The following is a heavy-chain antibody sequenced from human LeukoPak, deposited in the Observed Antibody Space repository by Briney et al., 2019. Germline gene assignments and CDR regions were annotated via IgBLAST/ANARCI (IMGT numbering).Heavy chain of an antibody. Sequence: SVKVSCKASGGTFSSYAISWVRQAPGQGLEWMGGIIPIFGTANYAQKFQGRVTITADESTSTAYMELSSLRSEDTAVYYCARDLYCSSTSCYDEHNWFDPWGQGTLVTVSS. J-gene: IGHJ5*02. V-gene: IGHV1-69*13. D-gene: IGHD2-2*01. CDR2: IIPIFGTA. CDR3: ARDLYCSSTSCYDEHNWFDP. CDR1: GGTFSSYA.